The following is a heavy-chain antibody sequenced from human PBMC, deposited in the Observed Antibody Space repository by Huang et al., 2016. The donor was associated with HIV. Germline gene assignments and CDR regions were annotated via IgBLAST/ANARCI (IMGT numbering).Heavy chain of an antibody. V-gene: IGHV7-4-1*02. D-gene: IGHD2-21*02. CDR2: INTDTGKP. CDR3: VRVRRVMDTYCVADCSTLEAFDI. J-gene: IGHJ3*02. Sequence: QVQLVQSGSELKKTGASVKVSCKASGYTFTNYGVHWVRQAPGQGLEWMGLINTDTGKPRYAQGLTGRCVFSLDTSVNTAYLQISSLKAADSAIYYCVRVRRVMDTYCVADCSTLEAFDIWGQGTVVTVS. CDR1: GYTFTNYG.